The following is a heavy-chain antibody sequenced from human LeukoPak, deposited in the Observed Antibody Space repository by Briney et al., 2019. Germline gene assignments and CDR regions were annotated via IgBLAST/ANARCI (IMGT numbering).Heavy chain of an antibody. J-gene: IGHJ5*02. V-gene: IGHV1-2*02. CDR2: INPNSGGT. D-gene: IGHD5-24*01. CDR1: GYTFTGYY. CDR3: ARWRRDGYNYWFDP. Sequence: ASVKVSCKASGYTFTGYYMHWVRQAPGQGLEWMGWINPNSGGTNYAQKFQGRVTMTRDTSISTAYMELSRLRSDDTAVYYCARWRRDGYNYWFDPWGQGTLVTVSS.